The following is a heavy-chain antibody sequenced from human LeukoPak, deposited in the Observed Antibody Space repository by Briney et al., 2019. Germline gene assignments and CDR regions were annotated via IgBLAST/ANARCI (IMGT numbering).Heavy chain of an antibody. CDR1: GYTFINYY. J-gene: IGHJ4*02. D-gene: IGHD5-18*01. CDR3: AREIGPRQLHLWESAFDY. Sequence: VASVKVFCKASGYTFINYYMHWVRQAPGQGLEWMGIINPSGGTTSYAQNFQGRVTMTRDTSTSTVYMELSSLRSEDTAVYYCAREIGPRQLHLWESAFDYWGQGTLVTVSS. V-gene: IGHV1-46*01. CDR2: INPSGGTT.